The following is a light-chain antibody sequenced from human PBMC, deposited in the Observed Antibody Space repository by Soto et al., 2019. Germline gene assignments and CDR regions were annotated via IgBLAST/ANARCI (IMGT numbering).Light chain of an antibody. J-gene: IGKJ2*01. Sequence: EMVMTQSPATLSVSPGERATLSCRASQSVSSSYLAWYQQKPGQAPRLLIYGASTRATGIPARFSGSGSGTGFTLTISSLQSEDFAVYYCQQYNNWPQTFGQGTKLEIK. CDR1: QSVSSSY. CDR3: QQYNNWPQT. CDR2: GAS. V-gene: IGKV3-15*01.